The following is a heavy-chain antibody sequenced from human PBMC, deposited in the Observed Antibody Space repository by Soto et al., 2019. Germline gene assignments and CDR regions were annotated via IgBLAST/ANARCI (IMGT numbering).Heavy chain of an antibody. CDR2: ISDDGSNK. CDR3: ARDHFAISWSYFNY. D-gene: IGHD6-13*01. J-gene: IGHJ4*02. V-gene: IGHV3-30-3*01. Sequence: QVQLVESGGGVVQPGRSLRLSCAVSGFTFNNYAMHWVRQAPGKGLEWVAVISDDGSNKKYADSVKGRFTISRDNSKNTMYIKMNSLRNEETALYYCARDHFAISWSYFNYWGQVTLLPVSS. CDR1: GFTFNNYA.